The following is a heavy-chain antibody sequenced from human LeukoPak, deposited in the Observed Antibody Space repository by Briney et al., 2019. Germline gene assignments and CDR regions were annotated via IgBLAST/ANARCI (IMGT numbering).Heavy chain of an antibody. CDR2: ISWDSSSV. Sequence: PGRSLRLSCAASGFTFRDYAMSWVRQAPGKGLEWVSGISWDSSSVAYADSVKGRFTISRDNAKNSLYLQMNSLRAEDMALYYCAKDVGGPLADAFDIWGQGTMVTVSS. V-gene: IGHV3-9*03. D-gene: IGHD2-15*01. CDR1: GFTFRDYA. CDR3: AKDVGGPLADAFDI. J-gene: IGHJ3*02.